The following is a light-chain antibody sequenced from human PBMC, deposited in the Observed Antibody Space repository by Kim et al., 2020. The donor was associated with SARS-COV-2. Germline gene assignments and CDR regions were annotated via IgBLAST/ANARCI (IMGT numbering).Light chain of an antibody. V-gene: IGLV2-14*03. Sequence: QSALTQPASVSGSPGQSITISCTGTSNDVGGYNYVSWYQQYPGKAPKLMIYDVHKRPSGVSNRFSGSKSGNTASLTISGLQAEDEADYYCSSYSRSTTSLFGGGTQLTVL. CDR1: SNDVGGYNY. CDR3: SSYSRSTTSL. J-gene: IGLJ2*01. CDR2: DVH.